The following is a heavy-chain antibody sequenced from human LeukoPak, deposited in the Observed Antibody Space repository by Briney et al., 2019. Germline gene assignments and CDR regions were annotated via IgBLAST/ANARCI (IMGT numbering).Heavy chain of an antibody. CDR3: AKSAVYSSSRGDNWFDP. CDR1: GFTFSSYG. CDR2: ISYDGSNK. D-gene: IGHD6-13*01. J-gene: IGHJ5*02. V-gene: IGHV3-30*18. Sequence: GGSLRLSCAASGFTFSSYGMHWVRQAPGKGLEWVAVISYDGSNKYYADSVKGRFTISRDNSKNTLYLQMNSLRAEDTAVYYCAKSAVYSSSRGDNWFDPWGQGTLVTVSS.